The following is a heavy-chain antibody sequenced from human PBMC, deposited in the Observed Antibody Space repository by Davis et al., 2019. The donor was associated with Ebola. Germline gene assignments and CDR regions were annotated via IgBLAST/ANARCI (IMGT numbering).Heavy chain of an antibody. D-gene: IGHD3-22*01. CDR2: IYPGDSDT. V-gene: IGHV5-51*01. CDR1: GYSFTSYW. J-gene: IGHJ4*02. Sequence: GESLKISCKGSGYSFTSYWIGWVRQMPGKGLEWMGIIYPGDSDTRYSPSFQGQVTISADKSISTAYLQWSSLKASDTAMYYCARHDWTWEPYYYDSSGSPTGFDYWGQGTLVTVSS. CDR3: ARHDWTWEPYYYDSSGSPTGFDY.